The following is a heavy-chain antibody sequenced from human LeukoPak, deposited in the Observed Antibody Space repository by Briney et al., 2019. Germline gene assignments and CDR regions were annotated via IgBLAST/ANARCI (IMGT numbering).Heavy chain of an antibody. V-gene: IGHV1-2*06. CDR1: GYTFTGYY. J-gene: IGHJ5*02. CDR2: INPNSGGT. CDR3: ARGPNARNAKNKYYYGDYFP. D-gene: IGHD4-17*01. Sequence: GASVKVSCKAPGYTFTGYYMHWVRQAPGQGLEWMGRINPNSGGTKYAQKFQGRVTMARDTSISTAYMELSRLRSDDTAVYYCARGPNARNAKNKYYYGDYFPWGQGTLVTVSS.